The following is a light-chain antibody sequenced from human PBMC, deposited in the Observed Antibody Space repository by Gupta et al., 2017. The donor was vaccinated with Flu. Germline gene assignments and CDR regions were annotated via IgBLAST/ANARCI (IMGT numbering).Light chain of an antibody. CDR3: CSYTGTYVV. CDR2: DVN. Sequence: GTNSDVGGYNYVSWYQHHPGKAPKLIIYDVNQRPSGVPDRFSGSKSGNTASLTISGLQAADETDYYCCSYTGTYVVFGGGTKLTVL. V-gene: IGLV2-11*01. J-gene: IGLJ2*01. CDR1: NSDVGGYNY.